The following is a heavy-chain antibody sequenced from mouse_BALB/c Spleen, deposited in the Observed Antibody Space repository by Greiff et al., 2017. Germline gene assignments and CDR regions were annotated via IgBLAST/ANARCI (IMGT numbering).Heavy chain of an antibody. Sequence: EVMLVESGAELVKPGASVKLSCTASGFNIKDTYMHWVKQRPEQGLEWIGRIDPANGNTKYDPKFQGKATITADTSSNTAYLQLSSLTSEDTAVYYCARGTGRDAMDYWGQGTSVTVSS. J-gene: IGHJ4*01. CDR2: IDPANGNT. CDR3: ARGTGRDAMDY. V-gene: IGHV14-3*02. D-gene: IGHD4-1*01. CDR1: GFNIKDTY.